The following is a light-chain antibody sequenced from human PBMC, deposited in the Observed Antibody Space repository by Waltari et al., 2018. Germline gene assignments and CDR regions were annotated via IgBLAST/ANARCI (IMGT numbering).Light chain of an antibody. Sequence: QSALTQPASVSGSPGQSITISCAGTSHDVGLYNLVSWYQQHPGKAPKLIIYAVTERPSGVSNRFSGSKSGNTASLTISGLQAEDEADYYCCSFAGSIKWMFGGGTKVTVL. V-gene: IGLV2-23*02. J-gene: IGLJ3*02. CDR3: CSFAGSIKWM. CDR1: SHDVGLYNL. CDR2: AVT.